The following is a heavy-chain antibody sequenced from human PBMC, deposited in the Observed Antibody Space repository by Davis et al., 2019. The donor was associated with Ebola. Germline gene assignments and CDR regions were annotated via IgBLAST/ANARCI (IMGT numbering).Heavy chain of an antibody. CDR2: ISAYNGNT. J-gene: IGHJ4*02. D-gene: IGHD6-19*01. V-gene: IGHV1-18*04. Sequence: ASAKVSCKASAYTFTSYGISWVRQPPGQGLEWMGWISAYNGNTNYAQKLQGRVTMTTDTSTSTAYMELRRLRSDDTAVYYWARDHHIAVAGAPGNWGQGTLVTVSS. CDR1: AYTFTSYG. CDR3: ARDHHIAVAGAPGN.